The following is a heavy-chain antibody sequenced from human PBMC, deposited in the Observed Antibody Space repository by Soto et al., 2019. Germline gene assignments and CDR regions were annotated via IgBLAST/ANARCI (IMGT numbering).Heavy chain of an antibody. Sequence: QVQLVQSGAEVKKPGSSVKVSCKDSGGTFSTYSMFWVRQAPGQGLEWMGRIIPMVGVRNYAQRLQDRVTIIAEKSTATVHMELSSLRSEDTALYYCTIGSWSGEVFDIWGQGTMVTVSS. CDR2: IIPMVGVR. J-gene: IGHJ3*02. D-gene: IGHD2-21*01. CDR3: TIGSWSGEVFDI. V-gene: IGHV1-69*02. CDR1: GGTFSTYS.